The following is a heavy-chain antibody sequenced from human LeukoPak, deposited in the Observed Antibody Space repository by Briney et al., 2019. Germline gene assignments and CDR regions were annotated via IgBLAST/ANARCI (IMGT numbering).Heavy chain of an antibody. CDR2: IIPIFGTA. CDR3: ARDQFASGSYYSFAFDI. V-gene: IGHV1-69*13. CDR1: GGTFSSYA. Sequence: SVKVSCKASGGTFSSYAISWVRQAPGQGLEWMGGIIPIFGTANYAQKFQGRVTITADESTSTAYMELSSLRSEDTAVYYCARDQFASGSYYSFAFDIWGQGTMVTVSS. D-gene: IGHD1-26*01. J-gene: IGHJ3*02.